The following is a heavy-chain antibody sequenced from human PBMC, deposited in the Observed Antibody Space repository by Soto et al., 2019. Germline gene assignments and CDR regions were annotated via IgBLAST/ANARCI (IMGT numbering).Heavy chain of an antibody. CDR1: GYTFTTYA. J-gene: IGHJ4*02. CDR2: MNPNSGDT. CDR3: VRGLEWLRNY. D-gene: IGHD5-12*01. V-gene: IGHV1-8*01. Sequence: QVQLVQSGAEVKKPGASVKVSCKATGYTFTTYAINWVRQATGQGLEWMGWMNPNSGDTGYAQKCQGRVTMTRDTSISTAYMERSTLTSEDTAVYYCVRGLEWLRNYWGQGTLVTVSS.